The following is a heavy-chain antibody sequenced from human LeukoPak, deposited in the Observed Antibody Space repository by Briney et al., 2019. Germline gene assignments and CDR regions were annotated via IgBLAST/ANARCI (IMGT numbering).Heavy chain of an antibody. CDR3: ARDSIRQQLYYFDY. J-gene: IGHJ4*02. V-gene: IGHV3-30*02. Sequence: GGSLRLFCAASGFTFSSYWMHWVRQAPGKGLEGVAFMQYDGSIKYYADSVKGRFTISRDNSKNTLYLQMDSLRADDTAVYFCARDSIRQQLYYFDYWGRGTLVTVSS. CDR2: MQYDGSIK. CDR1: GFTFSSYW. D-gene: IGHD6-13*01.